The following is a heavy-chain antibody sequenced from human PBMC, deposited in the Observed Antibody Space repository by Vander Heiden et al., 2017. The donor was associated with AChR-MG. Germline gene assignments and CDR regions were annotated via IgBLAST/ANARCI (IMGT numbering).Heavy chain of an antibody. D-gene: IGHD3-10*01. J-gene: IGHJ5*02. CDR2: IYWNDDK. CDR1: GFSLSTSGVG. CDR3: AHRRAPWFGELLYGRWFDP. Sequence: QITLKESGPTLVKPTQTLTLTCTFSGFSLSTSGVGVGWIRQPPGKALEWLALIYWNDDKRYSPSLKSRLTITKDTSKNQVVLTMTNMDPVDTATYYCAHRRAPWFGELLYGRWFDPWGQGTLVTVSS. V-gene: IGHV2-5*01.